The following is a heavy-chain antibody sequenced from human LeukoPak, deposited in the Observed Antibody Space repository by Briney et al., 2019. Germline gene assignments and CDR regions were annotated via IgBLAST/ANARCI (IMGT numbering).Heavy chain of an antibody. D-gene: IGHD3-22*01. J-gene: IGHJ4*02. CDR2: ISYDGSNK. Sequence: GGSLRLSCAASGFTFSSYAMHWVRQAPGKGLEWVAVISYDGSNKYYADSVKGRFTISRDNSKNTLYLQMNSLRAEDTAVYYCARDAPYYDSSGYYLDYWGQGTLVTVSS. CDR1: GFTFSSYA. CDR3: ARDAPYYDSSGYYLDY. V-gene: IGHV3-30*04.